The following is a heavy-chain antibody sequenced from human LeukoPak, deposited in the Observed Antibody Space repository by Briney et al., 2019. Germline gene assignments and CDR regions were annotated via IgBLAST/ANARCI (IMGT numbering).Heavy chain of an antibody. CDR2: IYYSGST. Sequence: SETLSLTCTVSGGFISSSTDYWGWIRQPPGKGLEWIGSIYYSGSTYYNPSLKSRVTMSVDTPKNQFSLKMSSVTAADTAVYYSARPPEVVGWFEPWGQGTLVTVSS. V-gene: IGHV4-39*01. CDR3: ARPPEVVGWFEP. CDR1: GGFISSSTDY. J-gene: IGHJ5*02.